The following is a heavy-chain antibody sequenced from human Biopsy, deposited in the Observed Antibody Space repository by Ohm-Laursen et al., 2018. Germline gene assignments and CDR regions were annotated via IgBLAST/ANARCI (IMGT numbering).Heavy chain of an antibody. CDR3: ARATNSTGWPYYYFYGMDV. V-gene: IGHV4-59*11. D-gene: IGHD2/OR15-2a*01. J-gene: IGHJ6*02. CDR2: IYYSGST. Sequence: SQTLSLTCTVSGGSINSHHWSWIRQPAGKGLEWIGYIYYSGSTNYNPSLKSRVTISVDTSKNQFTLRLNSVTAADTAVYYCARATNSTGWPYYYFYGMDVWGQGTTVTVSS. CDR1: GGSINSHH.